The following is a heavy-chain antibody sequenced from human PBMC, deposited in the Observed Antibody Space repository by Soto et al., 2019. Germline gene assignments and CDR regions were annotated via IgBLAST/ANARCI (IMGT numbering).Heavy chain of an antibody. J-gene: IGHJ4*02. D-gene: IGHD1-26*01. CDR3: AKDKAPLEFRSLYFDY. Sequence: LGRASCRLTVKIYGMHVVRQTPGKGLEWVAVISYDGSNKYYADSLKGRFTISRDNSKNTVYLQMNSLRAEDTAVYYCAKDKAPLEFRSLYFDYWGPGTLVTVSS. CDR1: RLTVKIYG. CDR2: ISYDGSNK. V-gene: IGHV3-30*18.